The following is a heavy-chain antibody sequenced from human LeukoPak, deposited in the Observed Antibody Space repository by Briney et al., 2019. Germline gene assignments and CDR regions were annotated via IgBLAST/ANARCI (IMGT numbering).Heavy chain of an antibody. V-gene: IGHV1-8*01. Sequence: ASVKVSCKASGYTFTSYDINWVRQATGQGLEWMGWMNPNSGNTGYAQKFQGRVTMTRNTSISTAYMELSSLRSEDTAVYYCARVRNWPYYFDYWGQGTLVTVSS. CDR1: GYTFTSYD. CDR3: ARVRNWPYYFDY. J-gene: IGHJ4*02. CDR2: MNPNSGNT. D-gene: IGHD1-20*01.